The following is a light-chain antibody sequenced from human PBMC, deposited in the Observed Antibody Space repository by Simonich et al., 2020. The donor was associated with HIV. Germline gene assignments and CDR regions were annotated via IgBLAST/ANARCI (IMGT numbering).Light chain of an antibody. V-gene: IGKV1-5*03. Sequence: DIQMTQSPSTLSASVGDTVTITCRASQSISDWLAWYQQKPRKAPKLLVSEASSLESGVPSRFSGGGSGTEFTLTISSLQSDDFATYYCQQYNNYPKTFGQGTKVEIK. J-gene: IGKJ1*01. CDR1: QSISDW. CDR2: EAS. CDR3: QQYNNYPKT.